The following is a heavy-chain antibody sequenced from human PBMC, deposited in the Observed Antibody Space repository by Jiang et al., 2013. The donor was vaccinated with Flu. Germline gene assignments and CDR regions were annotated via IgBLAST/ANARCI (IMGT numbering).Heavy chain of an antibody. V-gene: IGHV4-61*01. J-gene: IGHJ4*02. CDR2: IYYSGST. D-gene: IGHD3-3*01. Sequence: GPGLVKPSETLSLTCTVSGGSVSSGSYYWSWIRQPPGKGLEWIGYIYYSGSTNYNPSLKSRVTISVDTSKNQFSLKLSSVTAADTAVYYCARAPSPDDYDFWSGYSRYFDYWGQGTLVT. CDR3: ARAPSPDDYDFWSGYSRYFDY. CDR1: GGSVSSGSYY.